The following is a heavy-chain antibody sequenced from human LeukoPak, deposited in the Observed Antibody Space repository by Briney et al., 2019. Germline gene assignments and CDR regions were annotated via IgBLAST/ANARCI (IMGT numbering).Heavy chain of an antibody. CDR1: GASISDYY. V-gene: IGHV4-59*01. J-gene: IGHJ2*01. D-gene: IGHD1-14*01. CDR3: ARTGRRGYFDF. Sequence: SETLSLTCNVSGASISDYYWSWVRQSPAKGLEWIASLLYSGSAHYNPSLRSRVAISGDTSNNQFSLKLTSVTTADTAVYFCARTGRRGYFDFWGRGTPVTVSS. CDR2: LLYSGSA.